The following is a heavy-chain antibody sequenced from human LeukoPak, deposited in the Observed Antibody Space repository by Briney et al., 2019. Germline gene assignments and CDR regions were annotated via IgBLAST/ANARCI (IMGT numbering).Heavy chain of an antibody. D-gene: IGHD2-2*01. Sequence: PGGSLRLSFAASGFTFSSYWMHWVRQAPGKGLVWVSRINSDGSSTSYADSVKGRFTISRDNAKNMLYLQMNSLRAEDTAVYYCARNLGEIFGVVVPAALMYWGQGTLVTVSS. V-gene: IGHV3-74*01. CDR2: INSDGSST. CDR1: GFTFSSYW. CDR3: ARNLGEIFGVVVPAALMY. J-gene: IGHJ4*02.